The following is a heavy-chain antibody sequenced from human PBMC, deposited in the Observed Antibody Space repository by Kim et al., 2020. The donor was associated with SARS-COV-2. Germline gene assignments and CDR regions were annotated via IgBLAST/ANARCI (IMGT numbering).Heavy chain of an antibody. CDR1: GFTFSSYA. CDR2: ISYDGRNK. J-gene: IGHJ4*02. V-gene: IGHV3-30*18. Sequence: GGSLRLSCAASGFTFSSYAMHWVRQAPGKRLEWVSGISYDGRNKYADSVKGRFTISRDNSRNTLYVQMNSLRAEDTAVYYCAKDYGGNSGNHDYWGQGTLVTVTS. CDR3: AKDYGGNSGNHDY. D-gene: IGHD4-17*01.